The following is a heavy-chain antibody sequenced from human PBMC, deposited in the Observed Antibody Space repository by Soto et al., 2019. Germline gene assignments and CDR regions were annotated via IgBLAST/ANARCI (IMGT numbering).Heavy chain of an antibody. CDR1: GASISRYY. CDR3: ARDKITGLFDY. CDR2: LYNTGST. J-gene: IGHJ4*02. V-gene: IGHV4-4*08. D-gene: IGHD2-8*02. Sequence: SETLSLTCTVSGASISRYYWSWIRQSPGKGLEWIGYLYNTGSTYYNPSLKSRVTISVDTSKNQFSLKLTSVTAADTAVYYCARDKITGLFDYWGQGTLVTVSS.